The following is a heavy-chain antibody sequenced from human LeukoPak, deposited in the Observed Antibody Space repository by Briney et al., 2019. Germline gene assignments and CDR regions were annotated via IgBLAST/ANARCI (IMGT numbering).Heavy chain of an antibody. Sequence: GGSLRLSCTASGFTFSTYSMNWVRQAPGKGLEWVSYISSSSRHIYYADSVKSRFTISRDNAKNSLFLHMNSLRAEDTAVYYCARDPLETAPSTNDYWGQGTLVTVSS. CDR2: ISSSSRHI. V-gene: IGHV3-21*01. J-gene: IGHJ4*02. CDR1: GFTFSTYS. D-gene: IGHD3-3*01. CDR3: ARDPLETAPSTNDY.